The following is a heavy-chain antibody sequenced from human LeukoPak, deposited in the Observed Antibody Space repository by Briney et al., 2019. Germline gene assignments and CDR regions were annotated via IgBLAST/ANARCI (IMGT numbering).Heavy chain of an antibody. CDR2: ISSGRSTI. CDR3: ARGVRYFDWLSEYGMDV. J-gene: IGHJ6*04. V-gene: IGHV3-48*03. D-gene: IGHD3-9*01. CDR1: GFTFNGYE. Sequence: GGSLRLSCAASGFTFNGYEMNWVRQAPGKGLEWVSYISSGRSTIYYADSVKGRFTISRDNAKNSLYLQMNSLRAEDTAVYYCARGVRYFDWLSEYGMDVWGKGTTVTVSS.